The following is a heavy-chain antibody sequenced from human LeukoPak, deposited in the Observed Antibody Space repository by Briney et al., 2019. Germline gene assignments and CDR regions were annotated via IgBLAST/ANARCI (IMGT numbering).Heavy chain of an antibody. CDR1: GFTFSSYS. CDR2: ISSSSSYI. CDR3: ARDRGRYSGYENAFDI. D-gene: IGHD5-12*01. V-gene: IGHV3-21*01. J-gene: IGHJ3*02. Sequence: GGSLRLSCAASGFTFSSYSMNWVRQAPGKGLEWVSSISSSSSYIYYADSVKGRFTISRDNAKNSLYLQMNSLRAEDTAVYYCARDRGRYSGYENAFDIWGQGTMVTVSS.